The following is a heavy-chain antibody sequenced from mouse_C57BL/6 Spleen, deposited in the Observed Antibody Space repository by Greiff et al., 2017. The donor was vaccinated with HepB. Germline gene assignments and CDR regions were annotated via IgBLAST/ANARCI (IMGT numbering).Heavy chain of an antibody. CDR3: ARSSFYGNYPFDY. Sequence: EVQVVESGGGLVQPGGSLSLSCAASGFTFTDYYMSWVRQPPGKALEWLDFIRNKANGYTTEYSASVKGRFTISRDNSQSILYLQMNALRAEDSATYYCARSSFYGNYPFDYWGQGTTLTVSS. CDR1: GFTFTDYY. D-gene: IGHD2-10*01. J-gene: IGHJ2*01. CDR2: IRNKANGYTT. V-gene: IGHV7-3*01.